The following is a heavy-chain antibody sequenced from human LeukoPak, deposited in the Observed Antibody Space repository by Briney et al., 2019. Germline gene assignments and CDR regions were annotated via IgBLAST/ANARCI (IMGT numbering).Heavy chain of an antibody. J-gene: IGHJ4*02. D-gene: IGHD5-12*01. CDR1: GFIFSSFD. V-gene: IGHV3-30*03. Sequence: GTSLSLSCAASGFIFSSFDMHWVRQAPGKGLEWVALISYDGSNRYYADSVKGRFTISRDNSKNTLYLQMNSLRPEDTAVYYCARDPESGYDRGEYYFDYWGQGTLVTVSS. CDR2: ISYDGSNR. CDR3: ARDPESGYDRGEYYFDY.